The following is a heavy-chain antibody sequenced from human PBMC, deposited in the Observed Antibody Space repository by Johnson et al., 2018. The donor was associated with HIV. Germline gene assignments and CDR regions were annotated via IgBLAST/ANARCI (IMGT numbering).Heavy chain of an antibody. CDR1: GFTFSSYG. J-gene: IGHJ3*02. V-gene: IGHV3-33*06. CDR2: IWYDGSNK. CDR3: AKDSANWGGAFDI. D-gene: IGHD7-27*01. Sequence: QVQLVESGGGVVQPGRSLRISCAASGFTFSSYGMHWVRQAPGKGLEWVAVIWYDGSNKYYADSVRGRFTISRDTSKNTLYLQMNSLRAEDTAVYYWAKDSANWGGAFDIWGQGTMVTVSS.